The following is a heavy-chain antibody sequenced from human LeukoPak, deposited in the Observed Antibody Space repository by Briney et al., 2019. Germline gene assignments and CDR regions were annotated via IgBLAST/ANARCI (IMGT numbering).Heavy chain of an antibody. V-gene: IGHV4-59*11. CDR3: ARRDSSSSARPFDY. J-gene: IGHJ4*02. D-gene: IGHD6-6*01. Sequence: SETLSLTCTVSGGSISSHYWSWIRQPPGKGPEWMGYIYQSESTNYNPSLESRVTISVDTSKNQISLKLSSVTAADTAVYYCARRDSSSSARPFDYWGQGTLVTVSS. CDR2: IYQSEST. CDR1: GGSISSHY.